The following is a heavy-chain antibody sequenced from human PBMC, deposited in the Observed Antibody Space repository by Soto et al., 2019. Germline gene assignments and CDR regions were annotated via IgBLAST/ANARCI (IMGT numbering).Heavy chain of an antibody. CDR2: MNPRSGNT. Sequence: QVQLVQSGAEVKKPGASVKVFCKASGYTFTSWDVYWVRQAAGQGLEWMGYMNPRSGNTGYEQKLQGRVTMTRDTSIITAYMELSSLTSDDTAVYYCTASSWTGAGLDFWGQGTPVTVSS. CDR3: TASSWTGAGLDF. CDR1: GYTFTSWD. D-gene: IGHD6-13*01. V-gene: IGHV1-8*01. J-gene: IGHJ4*01.